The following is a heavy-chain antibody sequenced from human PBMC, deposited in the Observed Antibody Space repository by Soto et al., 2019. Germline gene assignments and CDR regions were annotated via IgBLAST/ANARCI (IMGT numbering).Heavy chain of an antibody. CDR1: GFTFSNYG. D-gene: IGHD2-8*01. J-gene: IGHJ4*02. CDR3: ARGGCTSGLCYLDY. CDR2: ISYDGSNK. V-gene: IGHV3-30-3*01. Sequence: GGSLRLSCAASGFTFSNYGMHWVRQAPGKGLEWVAVISYDGSNKYYADSVKGRFTISRDNSKNTLYLQMNSLRAEDTAVYYCARGGCTSGLCYLDYWGQGTLVTVSS.